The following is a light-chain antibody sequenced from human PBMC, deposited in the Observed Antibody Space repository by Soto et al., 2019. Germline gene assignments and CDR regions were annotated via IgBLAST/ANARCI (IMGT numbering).Light chain of an antibody. V-gene: IGLV1-47*01. CDR1: RSNIGSNF. CDR2: NNN. Sequence: QSVLTQPPSASGTPGQRVTISCSGNRSNIGSNFVHWYQQLPGATPKLLLYNNNERPSGVPGRFSGSRSGTSASLAISGLRSEDEADFYCASWDDSLSAWVFGGGTQLTVL. CDR3: ASWDDSLSAWV. J-gene: IGLJ3*02.